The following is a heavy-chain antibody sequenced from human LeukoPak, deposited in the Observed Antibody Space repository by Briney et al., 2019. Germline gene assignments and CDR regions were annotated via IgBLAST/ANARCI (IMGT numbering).Heavy chain of an antibody. CDR3: ARDMASLGYYGMDV. Sequence: GGSLRLSCAASGFTFSSYWMHWVRQAPGKGLVWVSRINSDGSITSYADSVKGRFTISRDNAKNTLYLQMNSLRAEDTAVYYCARDMASLGYYGMDVWGQGTTVTVSS. V-gene: IGHV3-74*01. CDR1: GFTFSSYW. J-gene: IGHJ6*02. CDR2: INSDGSIT. D-gene: IGHD2-2*01.